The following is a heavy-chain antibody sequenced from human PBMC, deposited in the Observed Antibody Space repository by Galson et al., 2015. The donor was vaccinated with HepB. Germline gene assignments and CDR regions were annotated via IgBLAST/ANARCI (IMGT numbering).Heavy chain of an antibody. V-gene: IGHV5-51*01. CDR2: IYPGDSDT. CDR1: GYSFTSYW. J-gene: IGHJ5*02. CDR3: ARHTSGYSSGWGLRPETGNWFDP. Sequence: QSGAEVKKPGESLKISCKGSGYSFTSYWIGWVRQMPGKGLEWMGIIYPGDSDTRYSPSFQGQVTISADKSISTAYLQWSSLKASDTAMYYCARHTSGYSSGWGLRPETGNWFDPWGQGTLVTVSS. D-gene: IGHD6-19*01.